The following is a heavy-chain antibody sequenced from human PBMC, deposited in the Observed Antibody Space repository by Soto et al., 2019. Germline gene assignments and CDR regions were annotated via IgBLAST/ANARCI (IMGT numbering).Heavy chain of an antibody. CDR3: ARARYCSGGSCYARGAFDI. V-gene: IGHV1-69*01. CDR1: GGTFSSYA. D-gene: IGHD2-15*01. J-gene: IGHJ3*02. Sequence: QVQLVQSGAEVKKPGSSVKVSCKASGGTFSSYAISWVRQAPGQGLEWMGGIIPIFGTANYAQKFQGRVTITSHESTSTAYMELSSLRSEDTAVYYCARARYCSGGSCYARGAFDIWGQGTMVTVSS. CDR2: IIPIFGTA.